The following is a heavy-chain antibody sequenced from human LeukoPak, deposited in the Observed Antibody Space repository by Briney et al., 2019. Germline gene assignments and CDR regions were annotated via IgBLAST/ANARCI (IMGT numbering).Heavy chain of an antibody. V-gene: IGHV3-21*01. J-gene: IGHJ3*02. Sequence: GGSLRLSCAASGFTFSSYSINWVRQAPGKGLEYVSSITSSSNYIYYADSVKGRFTISRDNTKNSLYLQMNSLRAEDTAVYYYARSRGAFDIWGQGTLVTVSS. CDR3: ARSRGAFDI. CDR1: GFTFSSYS. CDR2: ITSSSNYI.